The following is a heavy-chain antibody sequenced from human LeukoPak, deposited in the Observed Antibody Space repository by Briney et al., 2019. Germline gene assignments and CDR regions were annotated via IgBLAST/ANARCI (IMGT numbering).Heavy chain of an antibody. CDR3: AREQWLETYGMDV. CDR1: GFTFSSYW. V-gene: IGHV3-48*01. Sequence: PGGSLRLSCAASGFTFSSYWMNWVRQAPGKGLEWVSYISSSSSTIYYADSVKGRFTISRDNAKNSLYLQMNSLRAEDTAVYYCAREQWLETYGMDVWGQGTTVTVSS. CDR2: ISSSSSTI. D-gene: IGHD6-19*01. J-gene: IGHJ6*02.